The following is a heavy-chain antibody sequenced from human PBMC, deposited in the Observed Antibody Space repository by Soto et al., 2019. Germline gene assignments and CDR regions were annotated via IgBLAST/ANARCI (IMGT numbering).Heavy chain of an antibody. CDR1: GGTFSGYY. V-gene: IGHV4-34*01. D-gene: IGHD2-8*01. Sequence: SETLSLTCAVDGGTFSGYYWSWIRQPPGKGLEWIGEINHSGSTNYNPSLKSRVTISVDTSKNQFSLKLSSVTAADTAVYYCARGSLNLGYCTNGVCPIFDYWGQGTLVTVSS. CDR3: ARGSLNLGYCTNGVCPIFDY. J-gene: IGHJ4*02. CDR2: INHSGST.